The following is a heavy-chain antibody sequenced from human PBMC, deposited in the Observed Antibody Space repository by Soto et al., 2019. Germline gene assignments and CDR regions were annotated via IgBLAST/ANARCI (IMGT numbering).Heavy chain of an antibody. D-gene: IGHD2-15*01. CDR3: ANEGDNIGYAQV. CDR2: ISGSGDRT. CDR1: GFTFSYYA. J-gene: IGHJ4*02. Sequence: EVQLLESGGDLVHPGGSLRLSCAASGFTFSYYAMSWVRQAPGQGPEWVSAISGSGDRTYYRDSVKGRFTISRDNSQSTLYLQMNSRRVEDTAMYYCANEGDNIGYAQVWGQGTLVTVSS. V-gene: IGHV3-23*01.